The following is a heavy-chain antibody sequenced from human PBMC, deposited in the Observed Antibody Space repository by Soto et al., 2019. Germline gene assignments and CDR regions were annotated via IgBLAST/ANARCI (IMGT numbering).Heavy chain of an antibody. Sequence: EVQLLESGGGLGQPGGSLRLSCAASGFTLSNYAMTWVRQAPGKGLEWVSTIGSGGDSTYYADAVKGRFTISRDNSKNTLYLQMNSLRGEDTAVYYCAKDPYSGASFMRAVDYWGQGPLVTVSS. CDR3: AKDPYSGASFMRAVDY. CDR2: IGSGGDST. CDR1: GFTLSNYA. J-gene: IGHJ4*02. D-gene: IGHD6-19*01. V-gene: IGHV3-23*01.